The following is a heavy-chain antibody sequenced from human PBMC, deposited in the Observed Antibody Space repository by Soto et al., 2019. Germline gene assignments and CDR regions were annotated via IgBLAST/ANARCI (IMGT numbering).Heavy chain of an antibody. Sequence: SETLSLTCTVSGGSISSYYWSWIRQPPGKGLEWIGYIYYSGSTNYNPSLKSRVTISVDTSKNQFSLKLSSVTAADTAVYYCARFSPFMVRGVKYNWFDPWGQGTLVTVSS. CDR2: IYYSGST. J-gene: IGHJ5*02. CDR1: GGSISSYY. D-gene: IGHD3-10*01. CDR3: ARFSPFMVRGVKYNWFDP. V-gene: IGHV4-59*08.